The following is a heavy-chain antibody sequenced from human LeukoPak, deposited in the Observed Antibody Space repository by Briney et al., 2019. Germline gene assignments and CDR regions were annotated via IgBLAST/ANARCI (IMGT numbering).Heavy chain of an antibody. V-gene: IGHV3-21*01. J-gene: IGHJ3*02. CDR1: GFTFSSYS. Sequence: GGSLRLSCAASGFTFSSYSMSWVRQAPGKGLEWVSSISSSSSYIYYADSVKGRFTISRDNAKNSLYLQMNSLRAEDTAVYYCARDRVEADYGDYGAFDIWGQGTMVTVSS. CDR3: ARDRVEADYGDYGAFDI. D-gene: IGHD4-17*01. CDR2: ISSSSSYI.